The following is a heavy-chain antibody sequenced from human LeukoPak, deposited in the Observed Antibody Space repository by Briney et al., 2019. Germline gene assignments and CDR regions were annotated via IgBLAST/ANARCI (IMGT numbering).Heavy chain of an antibody. Sequence: ASVKVSCKASGGTFSSYAISWVRQAPGQGLEWMGGIIPIFGTANYAQKFQGRVTITADESTSTAYMELSSLRSEDTAVYYCAKSQESITIFGVVIGNWGQGTLVTVSS. CDR1: GGTFSSYA. CDR3: AKSQESITIFGVVIGN. D-gene: IGHD3-3*01. J-gene: IGHJ4*02. V-gene: IGHV1-69*13. CDR2: IIPIFGTA.